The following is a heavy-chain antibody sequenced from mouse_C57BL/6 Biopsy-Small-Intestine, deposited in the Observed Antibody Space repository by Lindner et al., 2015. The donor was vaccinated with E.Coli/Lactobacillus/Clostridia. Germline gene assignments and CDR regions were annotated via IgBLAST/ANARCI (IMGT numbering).Heavy chain of an antibody. D-gene: IGHD2-12*01. Sequence: VQLQESGAELVRPGASVKLSCTASGFNIKDDYMHWVKQRPEQGLEWIGWIDPENGDTEYASKFQGKATITADTSSNTAYLQLSSLTSEDTAVYYCARGYSYWYFDVWGTGTTVTVSS. V-gene: IGHV14-4*01. J-gene: IGHJ1*03. CDR1: GFNIKDDY. CDR2: IDPENGDT. CDR3: ARGYSYWYFDV.